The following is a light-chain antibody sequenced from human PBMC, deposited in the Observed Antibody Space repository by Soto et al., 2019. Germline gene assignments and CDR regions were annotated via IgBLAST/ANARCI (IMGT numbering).Light chain of an antibody. CDR3: QQYRSTPLT. CDR1: QSVLYSSNNNNY. V-gene: IGKV4-1*01. Sequence: DIVMTQSPDSLAVSLGERATINCRSSQSVLYSSNNNNYLAWYQQKPGQPPKLLIYWTSTRESGVPDRFSGSGSGTDFTLTISSLQAEDAAVYYCQQYRSTPLTFGGGTKVEIK. CDR2: WTS. J-gene: IGKJ4*01.